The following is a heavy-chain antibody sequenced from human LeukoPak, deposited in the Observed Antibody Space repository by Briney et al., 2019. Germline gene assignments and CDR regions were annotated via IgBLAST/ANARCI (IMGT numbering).Heavy chain of an antibody. CDR1: GFTFSSYA. CDR3: AKARQQLVPYYFDY. D-gene: IGHD6-13*01. CDR2: ISGSGGST. Sequence: PGGSLRLSCAASGFTFSSYAMSWVHQAPGKGLEWVSAISGSGGSTYYADSVKGRFTISRDNSKNTLYLQMNNLRAEDTVVYYCAKARQQLVPYYFDYWGQGTLVTVSS. J-gene: IGHJ4*02. V-gene: IGHV3-23*01.